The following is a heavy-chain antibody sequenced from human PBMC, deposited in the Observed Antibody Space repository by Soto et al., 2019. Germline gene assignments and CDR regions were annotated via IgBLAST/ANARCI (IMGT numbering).Heavy chain of an antibody. V-gene: IGHV3-48*01. J-gene: IGHJ4*02. CDR1: GFTFSSYS. Sequence: TGGSLRLSCAASGFTFSSYSMNWVRQAPGKGLEWVSYISSSSSTIYYADSVKGRFTISRDNAKNSLYLQMNSLRAEDTAVYYCARDYGDYAVAYYFDYWGQGTLVTVSS. CDR2: ISSSSSTI. D-gene: IGHD4-17*01. CDR3: ARDYGDYAVAYYFDY.